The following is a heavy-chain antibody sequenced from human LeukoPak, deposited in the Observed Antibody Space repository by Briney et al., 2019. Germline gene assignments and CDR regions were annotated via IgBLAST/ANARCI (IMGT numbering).Heavy chain of an antibody. D-gene: IGHD1-26*01. V-gene: IGHV4-39*07. J-gene: IGHJ4*02. CDR1: GGSISSSSYY. CDR2: IYYSGNT. Sequence: SETLSLTCAVSGGSISSSSYYWDWIRQPPGKGLEWIGSIYYSGNTYYNPSLKSRVTISVDTSKNQFSLKLSSVTAADTAVYYCAREVGAHLFDYWGQGTLVTVSS. CDR3: AREVGAHLFDY.